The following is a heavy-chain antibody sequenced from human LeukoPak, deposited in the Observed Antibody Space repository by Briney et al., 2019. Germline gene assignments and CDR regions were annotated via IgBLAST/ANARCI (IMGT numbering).Heavy chain of an antibody. D-gene: IGHD1-26*01. Sequence: GASVKVSCKASGYTFTSYDINWVRQAPGQGLEWMGIINPSGGSTSYAQKSQGRVTMTRDTSTSTVYMELSSLRSEDTAVYYCARVSRSGSYYVVWGQGTLVTVSS. V-gene: IGHV1-46*01. CDR2: INPSGGST. CDR3: ARVSRSGSYYVV. J-gene: IGHJ4*02. CDR1: GYTFTSYD.